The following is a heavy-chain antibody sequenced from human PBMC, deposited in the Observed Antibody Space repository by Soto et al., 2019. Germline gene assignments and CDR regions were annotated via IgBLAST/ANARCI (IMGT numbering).Heavy chain of an antibody. CDR2: IIPIFGTA. D-gene: IGHD5-18*01. V-gene: IGHV1-69*01. J-gene: IGHJ6*02. CDR1: GGTFSSYA. Sequence: SGAEVKKPGSSVKVSCKASGGTFSSYAISWVRQAPGQGLEWMGGIIPIFGTANYAQKFQGRVTITADESTSTAYMELSSLRSEDTAVYYCAAGGYSYGSGLYYYYGMDVWGQGTTVTVSS. CDR3: AAGGYSYGSGLYYYYGMDV.